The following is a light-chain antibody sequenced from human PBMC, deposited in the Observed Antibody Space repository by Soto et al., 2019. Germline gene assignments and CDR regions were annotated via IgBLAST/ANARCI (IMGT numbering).Light chain of an antibody. CDR1: SSDVGGYNY. V-gene: IGLV2-14*01. J-gene: IGLJ1*01. CDR3: SSYTTSSTLV. Sequence: ALTQPASVSASPGQSVTISCAGTSSDVGGYNYVSWYQQRPGRAPKLMIYEVTYRPSGVSNRFSGSKSGNTASLTISGLQAEDEADYYCSSYTTSSTLVFGTGTRSPT. CDR2: EVT.